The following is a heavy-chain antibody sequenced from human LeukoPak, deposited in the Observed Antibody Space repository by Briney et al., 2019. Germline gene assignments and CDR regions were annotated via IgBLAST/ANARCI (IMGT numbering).Heavy chain of an antibody. V-gene: IGHV1-2*02. CDR3: ARGIGVGIQLLVEPNNWFDP. D-gene: IGHD5-18*01. CDR1: GYTFTGYY. Sequence: ASVKVSCKASGYTFTGYYMHWVRQAPGQGLEWMGWINPNSGGTNYAQKFQGRVTMTRDTSISTAYMELSRLRSDDTAVYYCARGIGVGIQLLVEPNNWFDPWGQGTLVTVSS. J-gene: IGHJ5*02. CDR2: INPNSGGT.